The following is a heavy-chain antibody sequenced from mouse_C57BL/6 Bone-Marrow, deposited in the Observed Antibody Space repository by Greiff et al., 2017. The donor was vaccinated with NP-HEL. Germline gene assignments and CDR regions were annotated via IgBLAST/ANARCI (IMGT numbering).Heavy chain of an antibody. CDR3: TRGGGSSYVLYMDY. CDR1: GFTFSSYA. D-gene: IGHD1-1*01. V-gene: IGHV5-9-1*02. Sequence: EVKVVESGEGLVKPGGSLKLSCAASGFTFSSYAMSWVRQTPEKRLEWVAYISSGGDYIYYADTVKGRFTISRDNARNTLYLQMSSLKSEDTAMYYCTRGGGSSYVLYMDYWGQGTSVTVSS. CDR2: ISSGGDYI. J-gene: IGHJ4*01.